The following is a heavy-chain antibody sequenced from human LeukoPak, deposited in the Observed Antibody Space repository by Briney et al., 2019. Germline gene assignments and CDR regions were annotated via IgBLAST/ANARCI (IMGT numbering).Heavy chain of an antibody. CDR3: ARDSGYSSAWEGDAFDI. Sequence: PGGSLRLSCAASGFTFSSYAMSWVRQAPGKGLEWVSAISGSGGSTYYADSVKGRFTISRDNSKNSLYLQMNSLGPEDTAFYYCARDSGYSSAWEGDAFDIWGQGTMVTVSS. J-gene: IGHJ3*02. CDR1: GFTFSSYA. D-gene: IGHD6-19*01. V-gene: IGHV3-23*01. CDR2: ISGSGGST.